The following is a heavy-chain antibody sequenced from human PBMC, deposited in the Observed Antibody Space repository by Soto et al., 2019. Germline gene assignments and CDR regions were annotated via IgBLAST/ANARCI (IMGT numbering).Heavy chain of an antibody. CDR3: ASTYYYDSSGYFPPPGWFDP. V-gene: IGHV1-69*02. D-gene: IGHD3-22*01. CDR1: GGTFSSYT. CDR2: IIPILGIA. J-gene: IGHJ5*02. Sequence: QVQLVQSGAEVKKPGSSVKVSCKASGGTFSSYTISWVRQAPGQGLEWMGRIIPILGIANYAQKFQGRVTITADKYXXTXYXXLGSRRSEDTAVYYCASTYYYDSSGYFPPPGWFDPWGQGTLVTVSS.